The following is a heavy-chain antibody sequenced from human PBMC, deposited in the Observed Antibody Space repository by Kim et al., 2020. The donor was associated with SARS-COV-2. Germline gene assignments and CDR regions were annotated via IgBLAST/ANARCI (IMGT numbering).Heavy chain of an antibody. CDR2: IFPGDSET. CDR3: AITDPYQPSFDF. D-gene: IGHD2-2*01. Sequence: GESLKISCTGSGYSFTTYWLAWVRQVPGKGLERMGIIFPGDSETKYSPSFQGQVTISADKSINTAYLQWSSLKASDTGIYYCAITDPYQPSFDFWGQGTLVTVSS. V-gene: IGHV5-51*01. J-gene: IGHJ4*02. CDR1: GYSFTTYW.